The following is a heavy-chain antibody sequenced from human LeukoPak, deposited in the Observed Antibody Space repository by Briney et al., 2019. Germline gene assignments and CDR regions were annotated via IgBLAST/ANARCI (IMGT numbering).Heavy chain of an antibody. CDR1: GFTFNYYG. V-gene: IGHV3-33*06. Sequence: GGSLRLSCAASGFTFNYYGMHWVRQAPDKGLEWVAVIWYDGSNKYYADSVKGRFTISRDNSKNTLYLQMNSLRAEDTAVYYCAKDRNFWSGKAFDYWGQGTLVTVSS. CDR3: AKDRNFWSGKAFDY. D-gene: IGHD3-3*01. CDR2: IWYDGSNK. J-gene: IGHJ4*02.